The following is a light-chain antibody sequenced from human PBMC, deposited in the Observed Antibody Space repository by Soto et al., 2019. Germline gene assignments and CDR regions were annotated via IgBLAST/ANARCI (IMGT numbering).Light chain of an antibody. CDR1: SSDVGGYNY. CDR3: SSYTSSSTQV. Sequence: QSALTQPASGSGSPGQSITISCTGTSSDVGGYNYVSWYQQHPGKAPKLMIYEVSNRPSGVSNRFSGSKSGNTASLSISGLQAEDEADYYCSSYTSSSTQVFGGGTKLTLL. V-gene: IGLV2-14*01. CDR2: EVS. J-gene: IGLJ3*02.